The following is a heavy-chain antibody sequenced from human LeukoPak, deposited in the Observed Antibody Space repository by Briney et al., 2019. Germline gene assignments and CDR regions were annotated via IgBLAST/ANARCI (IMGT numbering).Heavy chain of an antibody. CDR3: ARDSGYYDSSGYDIPRFDP. D-gene: IGHD3-22*01. Sequence: GASVKVSCKASGGTFSSYAISWVRQAPGRGLEWMGRIIPILGIANYAQKFQGRVTITADKSTSTAYMELSSLRSEDTAVYYCARDSGYYDSSGYDIPRFDPWGQGTLVTVSS. CDR1: GGTFSSYA. J-gene: IGHJ5*02. CDR2: IIPILGIA. V-gene: IGHV1-69*04.